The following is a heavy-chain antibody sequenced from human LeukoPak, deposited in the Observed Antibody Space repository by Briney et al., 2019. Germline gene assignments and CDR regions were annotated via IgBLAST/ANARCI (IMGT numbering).Heavy chain of an antibody. CDR2: IYTSGST. J-gene: IGHJ5*02. Sequence: SQTLSLTCTVSGGSISSGSYYWSWIRQPAGTGLEWIGRIYTSGSTNYNPSLKSRVTISVDTSKNQFSLTLSSVTAADTAVYYCAREGAVYNCFDPWGQGTLVTVSS. V-gene: IGHV4-61*02. CDR3: AREGAVYNCFDP. CDR1: GGSISSGSYY. D-gene: IGHD2-8*01.